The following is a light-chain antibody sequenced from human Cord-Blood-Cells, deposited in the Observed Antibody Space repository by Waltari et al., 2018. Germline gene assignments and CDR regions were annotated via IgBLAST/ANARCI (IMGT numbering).Light chain of an antibody. Sequence: QSALTQPASVSGSPGQSISISCTGTSSDVGGYNYVSWYQQHPGQAPKLMIYDVSNRPSGVSKRFSGSKSGNTASLTISGLQAEDEADYYCSSYTSSSTLNWVFGGGTKLTVL. CDR1: SSDVGGYNY. CDR3: SSYTSSSTLNWV. V-gene: IGLV2-14*01. J-gene: IGLJ3*02. CDR2: DVS.